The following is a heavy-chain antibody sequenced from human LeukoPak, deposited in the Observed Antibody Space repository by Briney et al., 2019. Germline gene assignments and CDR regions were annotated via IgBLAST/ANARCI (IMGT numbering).Heavy chain of an antibody. V-gene: IGHV1-46*01. CDR1: GYTFTSYY. Sequence: ASVKVSCKASGYTFTSYYMHWVRPAPGQGLEWMGIINPSGGSTSYAQKFQGRVTMTRDTSTSTVYMELSSLRSEDTAVYYCARDPGGDPPIDYWGQGTLVTVSS. CDR3: ARDPGGDPPIDY. D-gene: IGHD2-21*01. CDR2: INPSGGST. J-gene: IGHJ4*02.